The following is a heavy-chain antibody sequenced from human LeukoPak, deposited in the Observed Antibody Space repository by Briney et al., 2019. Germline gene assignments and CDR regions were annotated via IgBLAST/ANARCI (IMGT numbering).Heavy chain of an antibody. Sequence: GATVTISFTSSGYTITPHYMLWVRQAPGKGLEWVGRVDPEDGEIIYAEKFQGRLTISADTSTDTGFMELSSLESEDTAMYYCATTLRGRYLDVWGKGTKVSVTS. V-gene: IGHV1-69-2*01. CDR1: GYTITPHY. CDR2: VDPEDGEI. J-gene: IGHJ6*03. D-gene: IGHD3-16*01. CDR3: ATTLRGRYLDV.